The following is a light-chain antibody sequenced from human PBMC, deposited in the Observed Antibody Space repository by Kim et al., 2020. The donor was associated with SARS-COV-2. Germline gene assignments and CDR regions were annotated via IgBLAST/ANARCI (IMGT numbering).Light chain of an antibody. J-gene: IGLJ3*02. CDR3: QTWDSGSWV. CDR1: DHY. Sequence: DHYVSWFHQRPGQAPLLVFYQDNRRPSGIPERISVSTSGNTATLTISGAQPLDEGDYYCQTWDSGSWVFGGGTQLTVL. CDR2: QDN. V-gene: IGLV3-1*01.